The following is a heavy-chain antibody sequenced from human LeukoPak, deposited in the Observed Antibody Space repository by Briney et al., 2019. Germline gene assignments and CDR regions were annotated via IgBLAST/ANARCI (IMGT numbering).Heavy chain of an antibody. D-gene: IGHD2-15*01. V-gene: IGHV3-23*01. CDR2: ISGSGGST. CDR1: GFTFCNFW. Sequence: SGGSLRLSCAASGFTFCNFWMNWVRQAPGKGLEWVSAISGSGGSTYYADSVKGRFTISRDNSKNTLYLQMYSLRAEDTAVYYCAKCEGSWAFDYWGQGTLVTVSS. J-gene: IGHJ4*02. CDR3: AKCEGSWAFDY.